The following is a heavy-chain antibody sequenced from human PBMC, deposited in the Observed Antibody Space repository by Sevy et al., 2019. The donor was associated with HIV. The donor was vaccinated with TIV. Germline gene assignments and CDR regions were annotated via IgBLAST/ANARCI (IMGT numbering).Heavy chain of an antibody. V-gene: IGHV1-2*06. CDR2: INLNSGGP. D-gene: IGHD2-8*01. Sequence: ASVKVSCKASGYTFTDYSMHWVRHAPGQGLDWMGRINLNSGGPDYPQKFQGRVTMTRDTSISTVYMELSRLTYDDSAVYYCVRGVFMPAQGHLENWGQGTLVTVSS. J-gene: IGHJ4*02. CDR1: GYTFTDYS. CDR3: VRGVFMPAQGHLEN.